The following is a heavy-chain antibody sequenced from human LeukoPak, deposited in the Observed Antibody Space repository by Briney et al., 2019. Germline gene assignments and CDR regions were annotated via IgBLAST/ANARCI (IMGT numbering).Heavy chain of an antibody. CDR1: RFTFNNYA. CDR2: VSEDGINK. V-gene: IGHV3-30*18. Sequence: GGSLRLSCAASRFTFNNYAMHWVRQAPGKGLEWVAMVSEDGINKYYADSVKGRFTISRDNSKNTLYLQMNSLRAEDTAVYYCAKALTMIVVVGDYFDYWGQGTLVTVSS. J-gene: IGHJ4*02. D-gene: IGHD3-22*01. CDR3: AKALTMIVVVGDYFDY.